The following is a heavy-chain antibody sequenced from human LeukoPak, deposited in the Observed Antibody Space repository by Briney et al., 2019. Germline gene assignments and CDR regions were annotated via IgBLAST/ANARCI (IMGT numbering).Heavy chain of an antibody. J-gene: IGHJ4*02. Sequence: GGSLRLSCAASRFTFSNYWMHWVRQAPGKGLVWVSRINSDGSSTSYADSVKGRFTISRDNAKNTLYLQMNSLRAEDTAVYYCARERDGYNGYFDYWGQGTLVTVSS. V-gene: IGHV3-74*01. CDR1: RFTFSNYW. D-gene: IGHD5-24*01. CDR2: INSDGSST. CDR3: ARERDGYNGYFDY.